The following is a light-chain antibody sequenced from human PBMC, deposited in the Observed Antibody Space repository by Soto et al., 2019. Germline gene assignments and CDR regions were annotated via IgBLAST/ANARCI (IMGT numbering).Light chain of an antibody. CDR2: GTS. Sequence: EIVLTQSPATLAVSPGERATLSCRASQSVSSNLVWYPKKPGQAPRLLIYGTSTSSTGIPARFSGSGSGTEFTPSISSPKSEHLAVYDCDQYNYSPTCGQGTEVEIK. CDR1: QSVSSN. CDR3: DQYNYSPT. V-gene: IGKV3-15*01. J-gene: IGKJ1*01.